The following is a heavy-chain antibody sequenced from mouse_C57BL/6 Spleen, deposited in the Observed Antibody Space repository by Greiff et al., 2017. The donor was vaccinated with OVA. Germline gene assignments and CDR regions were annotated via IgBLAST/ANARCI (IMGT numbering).Heavy chain of an antibody. Sequence: VQLKESGPGMVKPSQSLSLTCTVTGYSITSGYDWHWIRHFPGNKLEWMGYISYSGSTNYNPSLKSRISITHDTSKNHFFLKLNSVTTEDTATYYCARDYYGSSPYFDYWGQGTTLTVSS. J-gene: IGHJ2*01. V-gene: IGHV3-1*01. D-gene: IGHD1-1*01. CDR2: ISYSGST. CDR1: GYSITSGYD. CDR3: ARDYYGSSPYFDY.